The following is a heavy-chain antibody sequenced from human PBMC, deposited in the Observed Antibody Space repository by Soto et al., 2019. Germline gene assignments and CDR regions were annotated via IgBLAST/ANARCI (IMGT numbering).Heavy chain of an antibody. J-gene: IGHJ6*02. CDR3: AKDRAAGTGAYYYYAMDV. CDR2: ISWDGGKT. V-gene: IGHV3-43*01. Sequence: EVQLVESGGVVVQPGGSLRLSCAASGFTFDDYTMHWVRQAPGKSLEWVSLISWDGGKTYYADSVKGRFTISRDNTKNSLHLQMNSLTTEDSASYYCAKDRAAGTGAYYYYAMDVWGQGTTVTVSS. D-gene: IGHD2-8*02. CDR1: GFTFDDYT.